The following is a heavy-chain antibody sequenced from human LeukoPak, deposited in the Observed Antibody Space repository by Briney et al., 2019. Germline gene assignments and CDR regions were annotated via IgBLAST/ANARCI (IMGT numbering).Heavy chain of an antibody. CDR2: INHSGST. CDR1: GGSFSGYY. CDR3: ARGRGGIARKYDSSTTRYFDL. V-gene: IGHV4-34*01. Sequence: PSETLSLTCAVYGGSFSGYYWSWIRQPPGKGLEWIGEINHSGSTNYNPSLTSRVTISVDTSKNQFSLKLSSVTAADTAVYYCARGRGGIARKYDSSTTRYFDLWGRGTLVTVSS. D-gene: IGHD3-22*01. J-gene: IGHJ2*01.